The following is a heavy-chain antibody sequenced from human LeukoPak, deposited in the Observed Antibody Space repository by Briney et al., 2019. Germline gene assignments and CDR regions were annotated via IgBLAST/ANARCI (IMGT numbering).Heavy chain of an antibody. CDR2: IIPIFGTA. CDR3: ARARSGYYVYYYYMDV. V-gene: IGHV1-69*05. Sequence: SVKVSCKASGGTFSSYAISWVRLAPGQGLEWMGGIIPIFGTANYAQKFQGRVTITTDESTSTAYMELSSLRSEDTAVYYCARARSGYYVYYYYMDVWGKGTTVTVSS. D-gene: IGHD3-3*01. J-gene: IGHJ6*03. CDR1: GGTFSSYA.